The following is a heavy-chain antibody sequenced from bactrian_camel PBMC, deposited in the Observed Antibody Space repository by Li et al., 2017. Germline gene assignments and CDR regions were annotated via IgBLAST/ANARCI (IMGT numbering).Heavy chain of an antibody. D-gene: IGHD6*01. CDR2: INGDGST. J-gene: IGHJ4*01. CDR1: PFTYSQYC. V-gene: IGHV3S26*01. Sequence: HVQLVESGGGSVQAGGSLKLSCVVSPFTYSQYCLAWFRHGPHKEREGVAGINGDGSTSYADSVKGRFTISKDNVKNALYLQMDNLKPEDSAMYYCGVADPARLGQWSLPVGYYWGQGTQVTVS. CDR3: GVADPARLGQWSLPVGYY.